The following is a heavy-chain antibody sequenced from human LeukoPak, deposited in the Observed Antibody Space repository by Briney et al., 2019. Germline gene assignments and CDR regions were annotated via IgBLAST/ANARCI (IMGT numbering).Heavy chain of an antibody. CDR3: ARPYYYSSGSHPY. J-gene: IGHJ4*02. V-gene: IGHV3-30*04. CDR2: ISYDGSNK. Sequence: PGGSLRLSCAASGFTFSSYAMHWVRQAPGKGLEWVAVISYDGSNKYYADSVKGRFTISRDNSKNTLYLQMNSLRAEDTAVYFCARPYYYSSGSHPYWGQGSLVTVSS. D-gene: IGHD3-10*01. CDR1: GFTFSSYA.